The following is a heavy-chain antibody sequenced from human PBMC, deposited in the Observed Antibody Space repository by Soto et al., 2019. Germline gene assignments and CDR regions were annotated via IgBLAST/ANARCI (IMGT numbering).Heavy chain of an antibody. V-gene: IGHV1-18*01. J-gene: IGHJ6*03. Sequence: ASVKVSCKASGYTFTSYGISWVRQAPGQGLEWMGWISAYNGNTNYAQKLQGRVTMTTDTSTSTAYMELRSLRSDDTAVYYCARGTTMVRGGTYYYYYMDVWGKGTTVTVSS. CDR3: ARGTTMVRGGTYYYYYMDV. D-gene: IGHD3-10*01. CDR1: GYTFTSYG. CDR2: ISAYNGNT.